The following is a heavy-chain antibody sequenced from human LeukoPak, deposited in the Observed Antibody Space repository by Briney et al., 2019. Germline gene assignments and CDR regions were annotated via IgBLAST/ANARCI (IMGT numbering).Heavy chain of an antibody. CDR2: IYYSGST. CDR1: GGSIGSYY. J-gene: IGHJ4*02. CDR3: ARVVTAELYFDY. Sequence: SETLSLTCTVSGGSIGSYYWTWIRQPPGKGLEWIGYIYYSGSTYYNPSLKSRVTISVDTSKNQFSLKLSSVTAADTAVYYCARVVTAELYFDYWGQGTLVTVSS. D-gene: IGHD4-23*01. V-gene: IGHV4-59*08.